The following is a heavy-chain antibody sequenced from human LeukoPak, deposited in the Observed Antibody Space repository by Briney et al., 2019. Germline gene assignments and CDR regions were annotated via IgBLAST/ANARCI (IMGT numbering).Heavy chain of an antibody. CDR3: ARASIRITIFGVVTCYYYYGMDV. CDR1: GGSFSGYY. V-gene: IGHV4-34*01. CDR2: INHSGST. J-gene: IGHJ6*02. Sequence: PSETLSLTCAVYGGSFSGYYWSWIRQPLGKGLEWIGEINHSGSTNYNPSLKSRVTISVDTSKNQFSLKLSSVTAADTAVYYCARASIRITIFGVVTCYYYYGMDVWGQGTTVTVSS. D-gene: IGHD3-3*01.